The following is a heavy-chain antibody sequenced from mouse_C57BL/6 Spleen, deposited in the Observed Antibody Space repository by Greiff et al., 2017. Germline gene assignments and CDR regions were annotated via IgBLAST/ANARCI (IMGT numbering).Heavy chain of an antibody. J-gene: IGHJ4*01. CDR1: GYTFTSYG. D-gene: IGHD2-3*01. CDR3: ARWLLRAMDY. CDR2: IYPRSGNT. V-gene: IGHV1-81*01. Sequence: VQVVESGAELARPGASVKLSCKASGYTFTSYGISWVKQRTGQGLEWIGEIYPRSGNTYYNEKFKGKATLTADKSSSTAYMELRSLTSEDSAVYFCARWLLRAMDYWGQGTSVTVSS.